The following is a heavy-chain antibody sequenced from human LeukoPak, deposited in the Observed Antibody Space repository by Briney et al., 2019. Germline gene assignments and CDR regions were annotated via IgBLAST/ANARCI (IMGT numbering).Heavy chain of an antibody. J-gene: IGHJ6*02. D-gene: IGHD6-13*01. V-gene: IGHV1-69*13. CDR2: IIPIFGTA. Sequence: ASVKVSCKASGGTFSSYAISWVRQAPGQGLEWMGGIIPIFGTANYAQKFQGRVTITADESTSTAYMELSSLRSEDTAVYYCARGVSSWYYGMDVWGQGTTVIVSS. CDR3: ARGVSSWYYGMDV. CDR1: GGTFSSYA.